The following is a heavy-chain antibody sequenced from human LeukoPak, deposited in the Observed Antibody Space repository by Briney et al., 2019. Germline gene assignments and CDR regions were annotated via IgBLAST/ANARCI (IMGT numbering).Heavy chain of an antibody. CDR2: IYYSGST. J-gene: IGHJ3*02. CDR3: ATLGLRFRAFDI. D-gene: IGHD5-12*01. CDR1: GGSISTSSYY. V-gene: IGHV4-61*05. Sequence: PSETLSLTCTVSGGSISTSSYYWGWIRQPPGKGLEWIGYIYYSGSTNYNPSLKSRVTISVDTSKNQFSLKLSSVTAADTAVYYCATLGLRFRAFDIWGQGTMVTVSS.